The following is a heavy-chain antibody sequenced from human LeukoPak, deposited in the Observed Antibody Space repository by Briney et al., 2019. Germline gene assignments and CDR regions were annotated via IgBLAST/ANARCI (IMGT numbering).Heavy chain of an antibody. CDR3: ARAPIAAAGTRWFDP. CDR1: GGSISSGGYS. J-gene: IGHJ5*02. V-gene: IGHV4-30-2*01. CDR2: IYHSGST. Sequence: SETLSLTCAVSGGSISSGGYSWSWIRQPPGKGLEWIGYIYHSGSTYYNPSLKSRVTISVDRSKNQFSLKLSSVTAADTAVYYCARAPIAAAGTRWFDPWGQGTLVTVSS. D-gene: IGHD6-13*01.